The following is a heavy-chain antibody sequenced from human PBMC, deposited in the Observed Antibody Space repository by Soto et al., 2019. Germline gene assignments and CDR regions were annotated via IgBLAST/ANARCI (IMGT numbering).Heavy chain of an antibody. D-gene: IGHD3-16*01. CDR3: TRDPRITEF. V-gene: IGHV3-11*01. CDR2: INPGGDVI. J-gene: IGHJ4*02. CDR1: GVNLRDYY. Sequence: PVGSLRLSCAASGVNLRDYYMTWIRQASGKGLELLSYINPGGDVIKYVDSVKGRFTISRDNAKNSLYLHMNSLRGEDTAVYYCTRDPRITEFWGQGTLVTVSS.